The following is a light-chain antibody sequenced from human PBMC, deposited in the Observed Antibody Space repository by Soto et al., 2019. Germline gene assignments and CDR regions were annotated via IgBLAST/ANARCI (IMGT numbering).Light chain of an antibody. V-gene: IGLV2-14*01. J-gene: IGLJ3*02. CDR1: SSDVGGYNY. CDR3: TSYTSSSTGV. Sequence: QSVLTQPASVSGSPGQSITISCTGTSSDVGGYNYVSWYQQHPGKAPILMIYDVSNRPSGVSNRFSGSKSGKTASLTISGLQAEDEADYYCTSYTSSSTGVFGGGTKLTVL. CDR2: DVS.